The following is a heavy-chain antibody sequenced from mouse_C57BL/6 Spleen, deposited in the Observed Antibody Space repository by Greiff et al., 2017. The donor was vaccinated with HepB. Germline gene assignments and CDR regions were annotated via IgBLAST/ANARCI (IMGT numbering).Heavy chain of an antibody. D-gene: IGHD1-1*01. V-gene: IGHV5-17*01. Sequence: EVQGVESGGGLVKPGGSLKLSCAASGFTFSDYGMHWVRQAPEKGLEWVAYISSGSSTIYYADTVKGRFTISRDNAKNTLFLQMTSLRSEDTAMYYCAKTRAYYGSSYSYFDYWGQGTTLTVSS. CDR2: ISSGSSTI. J-gene: IGHJ2*01. CDR3: AKTRAYYGSSYSYFDY. CDR1: GFTFSDYG.